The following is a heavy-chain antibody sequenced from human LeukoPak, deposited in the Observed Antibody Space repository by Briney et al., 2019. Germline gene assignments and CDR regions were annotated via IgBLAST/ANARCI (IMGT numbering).Heavy chain of an antibody. Sequence: PSETLSFTCTVSGGSISGFYWGWILQTPGKRLEWIGFIYYSGSANYNPSLKSRVTMSVDMSKNHFSLKLSSVTAADTAFYYCARDRDSSGWFDYWGQGALATVSS. J-gene: IGHJ4*02. CDR1: GGSISGFY. V-gene: IGHV4-59*01. D-gene: IGHD6-19*01. CDR2: IYYSGSA. CDR3: ARDRDSSGWFDY.